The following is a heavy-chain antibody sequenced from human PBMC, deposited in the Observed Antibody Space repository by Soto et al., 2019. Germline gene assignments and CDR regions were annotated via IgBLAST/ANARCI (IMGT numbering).Heavy chain of an antibody. CDR1: GFTFSSYA. V-gene: IGHV3-13*01. Sequence: GGSLRLSCAASGFTFSSYAVHWVRQPTGKGLEWVSVIGSAGDTYYPGSVKGRFTISRENAKNSLYLQMNSLRAEDMAVYYCARGYLGSLDNWGQGTLVTVSS. J-gene: IGHJ4*02. D-gene: IGHD7-27*01. CDR2: IGSAGDT. CDR3: ARGYLGSLDN.